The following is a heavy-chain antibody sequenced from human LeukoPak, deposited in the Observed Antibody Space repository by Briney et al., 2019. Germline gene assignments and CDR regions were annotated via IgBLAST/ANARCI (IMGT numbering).Heavy chain of an antibody. D-gene: IGHD2-15*01. CDR1: GGSFSGYY. J-gene: IGHJ5*02. CDR2: INHSGST. CDR3: ARAYCSGGSCYSSRGMFDP. V-gene: IGHV4-34*01. Sequence: SETLSLTCAVYGGSFSGYYWSWIRQPPGKGLEWIGEINHSGSTNYNPSLKSRVTISVDTSKNQFSLKLSSVTAADTAVYYCARAYCSGGSCYSSRGMFDPWGQGTLVTVFS.